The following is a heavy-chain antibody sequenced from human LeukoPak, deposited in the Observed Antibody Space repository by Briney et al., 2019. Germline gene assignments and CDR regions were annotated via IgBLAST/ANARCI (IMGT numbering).Heavy chain of an antibody. CDR3: AKDRGRWLQFSAFDI. D-gene: IGHD5-24*01. V-gene: IGHV3-9*01. J-gene: IGHJ3*02. CDR2: ISWNSGSI. Sequence: GGSLRLSCAASGFTFDDYAMHWVRQAPGKGLEWVSGISWNSGSIGYADSVKGRFTISRDNAKNSLYLQMNSLRAEDTALYYCAKDRGRWLQFSAFDIWGQGTMVTVSS. CDR1: GFTFDDYA.